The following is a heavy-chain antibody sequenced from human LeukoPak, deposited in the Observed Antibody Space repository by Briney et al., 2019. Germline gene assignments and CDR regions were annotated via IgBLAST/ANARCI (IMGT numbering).Heavy chain of an antibody. CDR1: GFTFSSYD. CDR2: IRPSGDNT. D-gene: IGHD6-13*01. Sequence: SXXAXGFTFSSYDMTWVRQAPGRGLEWVSSIRPSGDNTYYGDSVKGRFTISRDNSKKTVYLQMNKMRGDDTAVYYXARXAGXXXXDPWGQGTLVTVSS. J-gene: IGHJ5*02. CDR3: ARXAGXXXXDP. V-gene: IGHV3-23*01.